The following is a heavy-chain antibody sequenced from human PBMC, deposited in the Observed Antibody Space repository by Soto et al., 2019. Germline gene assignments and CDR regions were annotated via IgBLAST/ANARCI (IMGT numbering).Heavy chain of an antibody. J-gene: IGHJ5*02. Sequence: SETLSLTCTVSGASISGFYWSWIRKSAGKGLEWIGRIYATGTTDYNPSLKSRVMMLVDTSKKQFSLKLRSMTAADTAVYYCVRDGTKTLRDWFHPWLQG. D-gene: IGHD1-1*01. CDR3: VRDGTKTLRDWFHP. CDR1: GASISGFY. CDR2: IYATGTT. V-gene: IGHV4-4*07.